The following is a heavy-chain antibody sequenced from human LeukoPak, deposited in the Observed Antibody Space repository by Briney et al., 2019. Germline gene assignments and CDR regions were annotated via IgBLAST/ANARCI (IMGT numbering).Heavy chain of an antibody. V-gene: IGHV3-7*01. CDR1: GFTFSSYW. J-gene: IGHJ4*02. CDR3: AKPGSYGY. Sequence: GGSLRLSCAASGFTFSSYWMSWVRQAPGKGLEWVANIKQDGSEKYYVDSVEGRFTISRDNAKNSLYLQMNSLRVEDTAVSYCAKPGSYGYWGQGTLVTVSS. CDR2: IKQDGSEK. D-gene: IGHD1-26*01.